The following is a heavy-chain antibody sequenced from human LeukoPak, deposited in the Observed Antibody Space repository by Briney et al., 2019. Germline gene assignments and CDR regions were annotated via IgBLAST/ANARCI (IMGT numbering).Heavy chain of an antibody. CDR1: GYTLTELS. V-gene: IGHV1-2*02. CDR3: ARQHLYYYDSSGYYPDY. D-gene: IGHD3-22*01. CDR2: INPNSGGT. J-gene: IGHJ4*02. Sequence: ASVKVSCKVSGYTLTELSMHWVRQAPGQGLEWMGWINPNSGGTNYAQKFQGRVTMTRDTSISTAYMELSRLRSDDTAVYYCARQHLYYYDSSGYYPDYWGQGTLVTVSS.